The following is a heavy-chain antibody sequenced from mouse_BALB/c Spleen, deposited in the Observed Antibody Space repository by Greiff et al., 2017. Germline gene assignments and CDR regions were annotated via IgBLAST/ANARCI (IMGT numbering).Heavy chain of an antibody. Sequence: VQLQQSGAELVRSGASVKLSCTASGFNIKDYYMHWVKQRPEQGLEWIGWIDPENGDTEYAPKFQGKATMTADTSSNTAYLQLSSLTSEDTAVYYCNAYRTVYAMDYWGQGTSVTVSS. J-gene: IGHJ4*01. CDR1: GFNIKDYY. CDR3: NAYRTVYAMDY. V-gene: IGHV14-4*02. CDR2: IDPENGDT. D-gene: IGHD1-1*01.